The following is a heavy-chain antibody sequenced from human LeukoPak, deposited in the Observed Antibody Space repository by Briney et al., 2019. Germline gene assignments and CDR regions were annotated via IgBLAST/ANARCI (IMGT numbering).Heavy chain of an antibody. D-gene: IGHD2-8*02. CDR3: AGHHPRNTVDF. Sequence: SETLSLTCTVSGGSISSYYWSWIRQPPGTGLEWIAYISDIGSINYNPSLKSRVTISLDTSKNQFSLKLSSVTAADTAVYYCAGHHPRNTVDFWGQGTLVTVSS. CDR2: ISDIGSI. CDR1: GGSISSYY. V-gene: IGHV4-59*08. J-gene: IGHJ4*02.